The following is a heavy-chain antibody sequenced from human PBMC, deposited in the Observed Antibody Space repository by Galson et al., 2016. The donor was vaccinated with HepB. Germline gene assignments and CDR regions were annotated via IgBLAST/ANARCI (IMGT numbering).Heavy chain of an antibody. CDR3: ARDMEAAGFLDY. J-gene: IGHJ4*02. CDR1: GFSVSNDY. D-gene: IGHD6-13*01. CDR2: LYSGGGS. V-gene: IGHV3-53*05. Sequence: SLRLSCAASGFSVSNDYMSWVRQAPGKGLEWVSILYSGGGSYYADYVKGRFTISSDNSKNTVYLHMNNLRADDTAVYYCARDMEAAGFLDYWGQGTLVIVSS.